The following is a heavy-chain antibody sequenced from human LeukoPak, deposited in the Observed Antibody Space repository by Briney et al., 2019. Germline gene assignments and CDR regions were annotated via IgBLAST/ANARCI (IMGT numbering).Heavy chain of an antibody. V-gene: IGHV1-18*01. J-gene: IGHJ4*02. D-gene: IGHD6-13*01. CDR2: ISAYNGNT. CDR3: ARDSAAAGSFDY. CDR1: GYTFTSYG. Sequence: ASVKVSCKASGYTFTSYGISWVRQAPGHGLEWMGWISAYNGNTNYAQKLQGRVTMTTDTSTSTAYMELRSLRSDDTAVYYCARDSAAAGSFDYWGQGTLVTVSS.